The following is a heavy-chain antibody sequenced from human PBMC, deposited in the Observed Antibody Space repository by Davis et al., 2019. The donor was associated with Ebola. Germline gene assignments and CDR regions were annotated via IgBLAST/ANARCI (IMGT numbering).Heavy chain of an antibody. CDR3: ARDRGGYDGFDY. J-gene: IGHJ4*02. Sequence: NFQGRVTMTRDTSTSTAYMELSRLRSDDTAVYYCARDRGGYDGFDYWGQGTLVTVSS. D-gene: IGHD5-12*01. V-gene: IGHV1-2*02.